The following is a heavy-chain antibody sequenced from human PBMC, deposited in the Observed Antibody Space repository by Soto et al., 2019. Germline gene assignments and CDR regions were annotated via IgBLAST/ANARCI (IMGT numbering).Heavy chain of an antibody. CDR1: GFTFSSYA. D-gene: IGHD5-12*01. V-gene: IGHV3-30-3*01. J-gene: IGHJ5*02. Sequence: SLSLSCSASGFTFSSYAMHWVRPAPGKGLEWVAVISYDGSNKYYADSVKGRFTISRDNSKNTLYLQMNSLRAEDTAVYYCAREGSYENWFDPWGQGTPVTVSS. CDR2: ISYDGSNK. CDR3: AREGSYENWFDP.